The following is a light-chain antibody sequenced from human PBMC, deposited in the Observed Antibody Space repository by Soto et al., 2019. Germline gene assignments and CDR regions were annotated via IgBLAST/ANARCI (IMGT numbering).Light chain of an antibody. V-gene: IGLV1-47*02. CDR2: SNN. CDR3: GAWDDSLRGPV. CDR1: SSNIGSNY. J-gene: IGLJ2*01. Sequence: QSVLTQPPSASETPGQRVTISCSGSSSNIGSNYVYWYQQLPGTAPKLLIHSNNQRPSGVPDRFSGSKSGTSASLAIGGLRSEDEADYYGGAWDDSLRGPVFGGGTKLTVL.